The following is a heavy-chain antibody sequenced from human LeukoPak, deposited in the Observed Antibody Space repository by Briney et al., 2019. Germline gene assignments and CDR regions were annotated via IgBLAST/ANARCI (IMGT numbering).Heavy chain of an antibody. CDR3: ARDWNDYYYYGMDV. CDR1: GFTFSSHW. CDR2: INSDGSST. J-gene: IGHJ6*02. V-gene: IGHV3-74*01. D-gene: IGHD1-1*01. Sequence: PGGSLRLSCAASGFTFSSHWMHWVRQAPGKGLVWVSRINSDGSSTSYADSVKGRFTISRDNAKNTLYLQMNSLRAEDTAVYYCARDWNDYYYYGMDVWGQGTTVTVSS.